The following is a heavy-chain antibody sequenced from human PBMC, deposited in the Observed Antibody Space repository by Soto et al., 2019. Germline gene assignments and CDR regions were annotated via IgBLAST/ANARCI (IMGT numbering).Heavy chain of an antibody. D-gene: IGHD3-22*01. J-gene: IGHJ6*02. CDR1: GGSFSAYY. V-gene: IGHV4-34*01. CDR3: ARTDRAIFYGMDV. Sequence: QVQLQQWGAGLLKPSETLSLTCAVYGGSFSAYYWSWIRQPPGKGLEWIGEIDHSGSTNYNPSLESRVTISVDTSKNQFSRKVSSVTAADTAVYHCARTDRAIFYGMDVCGQGTTVTVSS. CDR2: IDHSGST.